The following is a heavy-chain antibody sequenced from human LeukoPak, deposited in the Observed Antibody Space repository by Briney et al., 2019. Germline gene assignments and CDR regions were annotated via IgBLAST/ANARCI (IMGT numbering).Heavy chain of an antibody. D-gene: IGHD3-10*01. J-gene: IGHJ4*02. CDR3: ARAIGYYGSGSYYYDY. Sequence: ASVKVSCKASGYTFTSYDINWVRQATGQGLEWMGWMNPNSGNTGYAQKFQGRVTITRNTSISTAYMELSSLRSEDTAVYYCARAIGYYGSGSYYYDYWGQGTLVTVSS. V-gene: IGHV1-8*03. CDR1: GYTFTSYD. CDR2: MNPNSGNT.